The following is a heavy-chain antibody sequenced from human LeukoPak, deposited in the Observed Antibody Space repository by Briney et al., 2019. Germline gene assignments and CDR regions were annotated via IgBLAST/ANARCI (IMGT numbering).Heavy chain of an antibody. Sequence: ASVKVSCKASGYTFTGYYMHWVRQAPGQGLEWMGWINPNSGGTNYAQKFQGRVTMTRDTSTSTAYMELSRLRSDDTAVYYCARFGLYGSGSSAWFDPWGQGTLVTVSS. J-gene: IGHJ5*02. CDR1: GYTFTGYY. V-gene: IGHV1-2*02. D-gene: IGHD3-10*01. CDR3: ARFGLYGSGSSAWFDP. CDR2: INPNSGGT.